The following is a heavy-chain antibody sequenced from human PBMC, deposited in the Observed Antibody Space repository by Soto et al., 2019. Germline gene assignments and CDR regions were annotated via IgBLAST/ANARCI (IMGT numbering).Heavy chain of an antibody. Sequence: PSETLSLTCAVSGGSISSGGYSWSWIRQPPGKGLEWIGYIYHSGSTYYNPSLKSRVTISVDRSKNQFSLKLSSVTAADTAVYYCTRGLGAFPDVTFDYWGQGTLVTVSS. D-gene: IGHD3-10*01. J-gene: IGHJ4*02. CDR1: GGSISSGGYS. CDR3: TRGLGAFPDVTFDY. CDR2: IYHSGST. V-gene: IGHV4-30-2*01.